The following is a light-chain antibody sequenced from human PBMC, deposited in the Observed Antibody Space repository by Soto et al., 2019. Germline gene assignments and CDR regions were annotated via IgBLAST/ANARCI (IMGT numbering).Light chain of an antibody. Sequence: DIQMTQSPSTLSASVGDRVTITCRASQSISSWLAWYQQKPGKAPKLLIYKASSLESGVPSRFSGSGSGTEFTLTISSLQPDDFATYYCLQSNSYPWTFGQGTKVDIK. CDR3: LQSNSYPWT. CDR1: QSISSW. CDR2: KAS. J-gene: IGKJ1*01. V-gene: IGKV1-5*03.